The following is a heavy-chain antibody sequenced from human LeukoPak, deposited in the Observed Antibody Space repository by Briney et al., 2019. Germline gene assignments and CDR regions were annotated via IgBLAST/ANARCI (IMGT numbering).Heavy chain of an antibody. D-gene: IGHD6-13*01. CDR1: GFTFSSYG. J-gene: IGHJ4*02. Sequence: GRSLRLSCAASGFTFSSYGMLWVRQAPGKGLEWVAVISYDGSNKYYADSVKGRFTISRDNSKNTLYLQMNSLRAEDTAVYYCAKSDSSSWYYWGQGTLVTVSS. CDR3: AKSDSSSWYY. CDR2: ISYDGSNK. V-gene: IGHV3-30*18.